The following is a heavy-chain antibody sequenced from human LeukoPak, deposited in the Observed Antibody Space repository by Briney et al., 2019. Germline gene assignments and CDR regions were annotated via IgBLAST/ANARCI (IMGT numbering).Heavy chain of an antibody. CDR3: ARDLKHIVAMDV. Sequence: SETLSLTCTVSGDSISSGTYSWGWIRQPAGRPLEWIGRIYTSGTINYNPSLKSRVTISVDASKNRFSLKMSSATAADTAVYYCARDLKHIVAMDVGGKGTTVTVSS. V-gene: IGHV4-61*02. CDR1: GDSISSGTYS. D-gene: IGHD2-21*01. J-gene: IGHJ6*03. CDR2: IYTSGTI.